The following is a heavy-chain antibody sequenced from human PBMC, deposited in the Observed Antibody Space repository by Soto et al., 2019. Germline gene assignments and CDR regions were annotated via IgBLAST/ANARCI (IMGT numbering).Heavy chain of an antibody. V-gene: IGHV4-31*03. D-gene: IGHD4-17*01. Sequence: PSETLSLTCTVSGGSISSGGYYWSRIRQHPGKGLEWIGYIYYSGSTYYNPSLKSRVTISVDMSKNQFSLKLSSVTAADTAVYYCARAGPKHDYGATQTYYYYGMDVWGQGTTVTVSS. CDR2: IYYSGST. J-gene: IGHJ6*02. CDR3: ARAGPKHDYGATQTYYYYGMDV. CDR1: GGSISSGGYY.